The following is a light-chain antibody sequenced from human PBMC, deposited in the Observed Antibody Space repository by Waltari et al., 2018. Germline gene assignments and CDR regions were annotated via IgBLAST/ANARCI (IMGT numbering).Light chain of an antibody. V-gene: IGKV4-1*01. CDR2: WAS. J-gene: IGKJ4*01. CDR3: QQYSSAVS. CDR1: QNIFHSSKNKDL. Sequence: DIVMTQSPDSLTVSLGERATIHCRSNQNIFHSSKNKDLLAWYQHKPGQPHRLLISWASVREPGVPDRFTGSGSGTDFTLNIASLQAEDVAIYYCQQYSSAVSFGGGTKV.